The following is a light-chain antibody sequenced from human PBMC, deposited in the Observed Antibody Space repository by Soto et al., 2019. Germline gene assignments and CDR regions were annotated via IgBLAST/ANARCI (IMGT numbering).Light chain of an antibody. CDR3: QQYDRFPYT. J-gene: IGKJ2*01. V-gene: IGKV1-5*03. Sequence: IQMTQSPSTLSASVGDRVTITCRASQSISSWLAWYQQKPGKAPKLLIYKASTLESGVPSRFSGSGSGTEFTLTISSLQPDDFATFYCQQYDRFPYTFGQGTKLEIK. CDR2: KAS. CDR1: QSISSW.